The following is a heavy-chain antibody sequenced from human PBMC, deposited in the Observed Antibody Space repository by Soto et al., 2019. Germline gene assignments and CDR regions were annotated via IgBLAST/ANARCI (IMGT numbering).Heavy chain of an antibody. CDR1: GFTFSSYA. CDR2: ITGSGGSGGRT. Sequence: GGSLRLSCAASGFTFSSYAMSWVRQAPGKGLEWVSAITGSGGSGGRTYYADSVKGRFTISRDNSRNTLYLQVNSLRAEDTALYYCARFVGIHSGYLNSGDRLDIWGQGTMVTVSS. D-gene: IGHD5-12*01. CDR3: ARFVGIHSGYLNSGDRLDI. J-gene: IGHJ3*02. V-gene: IGHV3-23*01.